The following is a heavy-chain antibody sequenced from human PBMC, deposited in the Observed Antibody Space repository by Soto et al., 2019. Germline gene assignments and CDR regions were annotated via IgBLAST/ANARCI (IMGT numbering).Heavy chain of an antibody. D-gene: IGHD6-13*01. CDR2: ISGSGGST. J-gene: IGHJ4*02. CDR3: AKERYDSSSWQPFDY. Sequence: GGSLRLSFAASGFTFSSYAMSLVRQARGKGLEWVSAISGSGGSTYHADSVKGRFIISRYNSKKTPYLQMNSLRAEDTGVYYCAKERYDSSSWQPFDYWGQGTLVTVSS. CDR1: GFTFSSYA. V-gene: IGHV3-23*01.